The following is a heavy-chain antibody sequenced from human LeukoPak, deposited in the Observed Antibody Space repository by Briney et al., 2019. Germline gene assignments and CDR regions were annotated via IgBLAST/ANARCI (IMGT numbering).Heavy chain of an antibody. CDR3: ARARYSNTWFDY. V-gene: IGHV3-11*01. CDR1: GFTFSDYY. D-gene: IGHD6-13*01. Sequence: GGSLRLSCAASGFTFSDYYMSWIRQAPGKGLEWVSCISSSGSTMYYADSVKGRFTMSRDNAQNSVYLQMNSLRDEDTAVYYCARARYSNTWFDYWGLGTLVTVSS. J-gene: IGHJ4*02. CDR2: ISSSGSTM.